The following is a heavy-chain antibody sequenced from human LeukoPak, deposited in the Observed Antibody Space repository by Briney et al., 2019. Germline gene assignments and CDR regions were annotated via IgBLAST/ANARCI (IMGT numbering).Heavy chain of an antibody. CDR1: GGSFSAYY. D-gene: IGHD5-12*01. CDR2: INHSGST. J-gene: IGHJ5*02. V-gene: IGHV4-34*01. Sequence: SETLSLTCAVYGGSFSAYYWTWIRQPPGKGLEWIGEINHSGSTNYNPSLKSRVTMSVDTSKNQFSLKLSSVTAADTAVYYCARSIVATITGVMDWFDPWGQGTLVTVSS. CDR3: ARSIVATITGVMDWFDP.